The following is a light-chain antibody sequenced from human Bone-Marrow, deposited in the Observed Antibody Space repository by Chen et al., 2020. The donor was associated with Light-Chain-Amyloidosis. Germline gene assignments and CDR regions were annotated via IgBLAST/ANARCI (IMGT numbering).Light chain of an antibody. Sequence: SYVLTQPSSGSVAPGQTATIACGGNNIGSTSVHRYQQTPGQSPLLVVYDDSDRPSGIPERLSGSNSGNTATLPISRVEAGDEADYYCQVWDRSSDRPVFGGGTKLTVL. J-gene: IGLJ3*02. CDR2: DDS. CDR3: QVWDRSSDRPV. CDR1: NIGSTS. V-gene: IGLV3-21*02.